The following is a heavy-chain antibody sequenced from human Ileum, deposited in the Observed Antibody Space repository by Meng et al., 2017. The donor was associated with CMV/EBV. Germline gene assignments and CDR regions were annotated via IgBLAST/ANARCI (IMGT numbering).Heavy chain of an antibody. D-gene: IGHD6-6*01. CDR1: GGSICSYY. J-gene: IGHJ4*02. CDR2: ISTSGST. CDR3: ARTYSSSSGITFDY. V-gene: IGHV4-4*07. Sequence: QVQLHCWVLGRVKSSGILSLTCTVSGGSICSYYWRWIRQPAGKGLEWIGRISTSGSTNYNPSLKSRVTMSVDASKNQFSLKLTSVTAADTAVYFCARTYSSSSGITFDYWGQGTLVTVSS.